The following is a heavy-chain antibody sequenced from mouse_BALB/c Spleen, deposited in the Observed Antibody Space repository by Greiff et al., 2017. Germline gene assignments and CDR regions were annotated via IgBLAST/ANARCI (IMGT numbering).Heavy chain of an antibody. CDR3: TRWDGSAPVDLDY. D-gene: IGHD2-3*01. J-gene: IGHJ2*01. V-gene: IGHV1-5*01. Sequence: VQLQQSGTVLARPGASVKMSCKASGYTFTNYWMHWVKQRPGQGLEWIGAIYPGNGDTRYNQKFKGKAKLTADTSTSTAYMELSSLTTEDSAVYYCTRWDGSAPVDLDYWGQGTTLTVSS. CDR2: IYPGNGDT. CDR1: GYTFTNYW.